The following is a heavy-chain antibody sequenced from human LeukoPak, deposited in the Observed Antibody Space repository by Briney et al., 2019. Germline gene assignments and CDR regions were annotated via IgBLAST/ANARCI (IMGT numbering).Heavy chain of an antibody. CDR3: ARGTPAIYLYYMDV. D-gene: IGHD1-7*01. CDR2: TYYSGST. V-gene: IGHV4-59*01. J-gene: IGHJ6*03. Sequence: ASETLSLTCAVSGGSISSYYWSWIRQPPGKGLEWIGYTYYSGSTKYNPSLKSRVTIPVDTSKNQFSLKLSSVTAADTAVYYCARGTPAIYLYYMDVWGKGTTVTVSS. CDR1: GGSISSYY.